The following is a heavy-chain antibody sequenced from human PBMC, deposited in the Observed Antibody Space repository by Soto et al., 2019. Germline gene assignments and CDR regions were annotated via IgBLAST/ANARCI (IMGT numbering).Heavy chain of an antibody. CDR2: IYYSGGT. V-gene: IGHV4-31*11. D-gene: IGHD6-19*01. Sequence: SETLSLTCAVSGGSISSPGYYWTWIRQHPGKGLEWIGYIYYSGGTSYNPSLNSRLAISVDTSKNHFSLKLSSVTAADTAVYYCARDRGSSSGWYLDVWGQEAPVTVSS. CDR3: ARDRGSSSGWYLDV. CDR1: GGSISSPGYY. J-gene: IGHJ6*02.